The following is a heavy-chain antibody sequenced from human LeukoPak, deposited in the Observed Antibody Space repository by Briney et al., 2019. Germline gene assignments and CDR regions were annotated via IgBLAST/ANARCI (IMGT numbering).Heavy chain of an antibody. CDR3: ARSSIIAAAGPYYFDY. V-gene: IGHV1-18*01. Sequence: ASVKVSCKASGYTFNSYGITWVRQAPGQGLEWMGWISVYNGNTNYAEKLQGRVTITADKSTSTAYMELSSLRSEDTAVYYCARSSIIAAAGPYYFDYWGQGTLVTVSS. CDR1: GYTFNSYG. J-gene: IGHJ4*02. CDR2: ISVYNGNT. D-gene: IGHD6-13*01.